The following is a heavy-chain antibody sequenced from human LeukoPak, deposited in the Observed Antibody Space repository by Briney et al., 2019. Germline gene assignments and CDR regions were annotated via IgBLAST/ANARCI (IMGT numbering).Heavy chain of an antibody. D-gene: IGHD1-26*01. CDR3: ARDSGSSGNNYYFDY. J-gene: IGHJ4*02. CDR2: IDYSGST. V-gene: IGHV4-59*01. CDR1: GGSISRYY. Sequence: SETLSLTCTVSGGSISRYYWTWIRQPPGKGLEWFGYIDYSGSTNYNPSLKSRVTISVDTSKNQFSLKLSSVTAADTAVYCCARDSGSSGNNYYFDYWGQGTLVTVSS.